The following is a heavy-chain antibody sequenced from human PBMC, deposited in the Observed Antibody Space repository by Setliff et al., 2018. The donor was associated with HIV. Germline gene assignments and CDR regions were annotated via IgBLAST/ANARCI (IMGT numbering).Heavy chain of an antibody. V-gene: IGHV4-39*01. Sequence: SETLSLTCTVSGGSISSSSYYWGWIRQPPGKGLEWIGSIYYSGSTYYNPSLKSRVTISVDTSKNQFSLRLSSVTAADTAVYYCARGHDSSGYYPAYFDSWGQGTLVTVSS. CDR3: ARGHDSSGYYPAYFDS. D-gene: IGHD3-22*01. J-gene: IGHJ4*02. CDR2: IYYSGST. CDR1: GGSISSSSYY.